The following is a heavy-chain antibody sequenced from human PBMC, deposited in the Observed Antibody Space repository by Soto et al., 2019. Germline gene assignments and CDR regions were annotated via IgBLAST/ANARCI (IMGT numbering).Heavy chain of an antibody. CDR3: ARHGRDGYNDAFDI. V-gene: IGHV5-51*01. CDR2: IYPGDSDT. D-gene: IGHD5-12*01. Sequence: GESLKISCKGSGYSFTSYWIGWVRQMPGKGLEWMGIIYPGDSDTRYSPSFQGQVNISANKSISTAYLQWSSRKAADTAMYYCARHGRDGYNDAFDIWGQGTMVTVSS. J-gene: IGHJ3*02. CDR1: GYSFTSYW.